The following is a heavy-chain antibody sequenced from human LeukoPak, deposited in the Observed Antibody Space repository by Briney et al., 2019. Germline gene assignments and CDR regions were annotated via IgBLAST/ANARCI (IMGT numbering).Heavy chain of an antibody. J-gene: IGHJ6*03. V-gene: IGHV3-21*01. D-gene: IGHD1-1*01. CDR2: INTCSTYM. CDR1: GFYFSGYS. Sequence: GGSLRLSCAASGFYFSGYSMNWVRQAPGKGLEWVSSINTCSTYMYYADSVKGRFTISRDNAKNSLHQQMYSLRAEDTAVYFCARVEATTGRNYHYYYMDVWGKGTTVTVSS. CDR3: ARVEATTGRNYHYYYMDV.